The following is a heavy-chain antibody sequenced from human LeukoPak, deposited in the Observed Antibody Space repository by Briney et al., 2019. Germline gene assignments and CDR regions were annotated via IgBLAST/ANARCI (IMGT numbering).Heavy chain of an antibody. CDR1: GFTFSSYA. Sequence: PGGSLRLSCAASGFTFSSYAMNWVRQAPGKGLEWVSVISGSGGSTYYADSVKGRFTISRDNSKNTLYLQMNSLRAEDTAIFYCAKDNGPGIAVTYFDSWGQGTLVTVSS. CDR2: ISGSGGST. V-gene: IGHV3-23*01. CDR3: AKDNGPGIAVTYFDS. J-gene: IGHJ4*02. D-gene: IGHD6-19*01.